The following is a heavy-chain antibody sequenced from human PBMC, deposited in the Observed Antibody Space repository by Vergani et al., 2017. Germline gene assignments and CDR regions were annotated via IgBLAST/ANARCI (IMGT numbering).Heavy chain of an antibody. V-gene: IGHV1-69*13. CDR3: ARDGYDILTGLDYYYGMDV. Sequence: QVQLVQSGAEVKKPGSSVKVSCKASGGTFSSYAISWVRQAPGQGLEWMGRIIPIFGTANYAQKFQGRVTITADESTSTAYMELSSLRSEDTAMYYCARDGYDILTGLDYYYGMDVWGQGTTVTVSS. J-gene: IGHJ6*02. CDR2: IIPIFGTA. D-gene: IGHD3-9*01. CDR1: GGTFSSYA.